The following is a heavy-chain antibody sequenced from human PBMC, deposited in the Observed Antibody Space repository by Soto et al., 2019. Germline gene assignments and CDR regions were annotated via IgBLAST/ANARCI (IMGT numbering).Heavy chain of an antibody. V-gene: IGHV4-34*01. D-gene: IGHD2-15*01. CDR3: ARSLTCSGGSCYLDFQH. CDR1: GGSFSGYY. CDR2: INYSGST. Sequence: SETLSLTCAVYGGSFSGYYWSWIRQPPGKGLEWIGEINYSGSTYYNPSLKSRVTISVDTSKNQFSLKLSSVTAADTAVYYCARSLTCSGGSCYLDFQHWGQGTLVTVSS. J-gene: IGHJ1*01.